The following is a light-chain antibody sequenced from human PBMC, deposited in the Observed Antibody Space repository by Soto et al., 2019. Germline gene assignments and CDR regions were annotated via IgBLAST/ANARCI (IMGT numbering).Light chain of an antibody. V-gene: IGLV2-8*01. Sequence: QSVLTQPPSASGSPGQSVTISCTGTSSDIGAYKYVSWYQQHPGKAPKLIIYEVSKRPSGVPDRFSGSKSGNTASLTVSGLQAEDEADYYCSSYAGSNNFFGGGTKLTVL. CDR1: SSDIGAYKY. CDR3: SSYAGSNNF. CDR2: EVS. J-gene: IGLJ2*01.